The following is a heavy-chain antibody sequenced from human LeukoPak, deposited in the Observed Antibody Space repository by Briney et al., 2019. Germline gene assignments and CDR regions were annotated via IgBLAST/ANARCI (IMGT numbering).Heavy chain of an antibody. J-gene: IGHJ4*02. D-gene: IGHD3-10*01. CDR1: GGSFSGYY. CDR2: INHSGST. CDR3: ARVRGSGSYYRF. Sequence: SETLSLTCAVYGGSFSGYYWSWIRQPPGKGLEWIGEINHSGSTNYNPSLKSRVTISVDTSKNQFSLKLCSVTAADTAVYYCARVRGSGSYYRFWGQGTLVTVSS. V-gene: IGHV4-34*01.